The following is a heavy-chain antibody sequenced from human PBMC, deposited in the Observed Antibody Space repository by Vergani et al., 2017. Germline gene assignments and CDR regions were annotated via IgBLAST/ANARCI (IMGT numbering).Heavy chain of an antibody. V-gene: IGHV3-48*01. J-gene: IGHJ4*02. CDR3: ATPRDSIAAAALFDY. D-gene: IGHD6-13*01. CDR2: ISSSSSTI. CDR1: GFTFSSYS. Sequence: EVQLVESGGGLVQPGGSLRLSCAASGFTFSSYSMNWVRQAPGKGLEWVSYISSSSSTIYYADSVKGRFTISRDNAKNSLYLQMNSLRAEDTAIYYCATPRDSIAAAALFDYWGQGTLVTVSS.